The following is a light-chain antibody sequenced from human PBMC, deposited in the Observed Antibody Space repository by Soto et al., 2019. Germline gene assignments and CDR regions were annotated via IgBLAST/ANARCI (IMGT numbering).Light chain of an antibody. CDR2: KAS. CDR3: QQYSGWT. V-gene: IGKV1-5*03. J-gene: IGKJ1*01. Sequence: DIQMTQSPSTLSASIGDRVTITCRASQSIGDWLAWYQQKPGKAPKLLIYKASTLENGVPSRFSGSGSGTEFPLTIRSLQTDDLATYYCQQYSGWTFGQGTKVEIK. CDR1: QSIGDW.